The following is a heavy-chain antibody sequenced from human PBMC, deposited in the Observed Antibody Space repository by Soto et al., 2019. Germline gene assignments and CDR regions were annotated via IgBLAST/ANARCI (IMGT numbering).Heavy chain of an antibody. V-gene: IGHV1-46*03. Sequence: ASVKVSCKASGYTFTTYYLHWVRQAPGQGLEWMGIITPSGGSTRYAQKFQGRVTMTRDTSTSTVYMELSSLRSEDTAVYYCARAVEWAFDIWGQGTMVTVSS. J-gene: IGHJ3*02. CDR2: ITPSGGST. CDR1: GYTFTTYY. CDR3: ARAVEWAFDI. D-gene: IGHD2-15*01.